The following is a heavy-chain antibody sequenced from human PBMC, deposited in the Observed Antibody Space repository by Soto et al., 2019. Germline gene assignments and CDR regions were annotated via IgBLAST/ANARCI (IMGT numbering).Heavy chain of an antibody. CDR3: GKDGGKDGYLGNWFDP. V-gene: IGHV1-69*13. D-gene: IGHD2-21*01. CDR2: IIPIFGSV. Sequence: SLKVSCKSSGYTFSNYAITCVRHTPGQGLEWLGRIIPIFGSVTFAQKLQGRITLTADESTTTVYMELSSLRSDDTAVYYCGKDGGKDGYLGNWFDPWGQGTQVTV. CDR1: GYTFSNYA. J-gene: IGHJ5*02.